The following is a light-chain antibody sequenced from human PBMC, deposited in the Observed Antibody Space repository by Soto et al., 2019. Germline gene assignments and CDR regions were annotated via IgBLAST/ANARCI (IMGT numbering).Light chain of an antibody. J-gene: IGLJ2*01. Sequence: QSVLTQPASVSGSPGQSITISCTGTSSDVGGYDYVSWYQLHPGKAPKLMVFEVSNRPSGVSYRFSGSKSGNTASLTISGLQTEDEADYYCSSYTSSTTVVFGGRTKLTVL. CDR2: EVS. CDR1: SSDVGGYDY. CDR3: SSYTSSTTVV. V-gene: IGLV2-14*01.